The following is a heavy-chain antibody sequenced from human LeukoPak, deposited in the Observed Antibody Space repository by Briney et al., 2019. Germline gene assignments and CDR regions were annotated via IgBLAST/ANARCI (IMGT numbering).Heavy chain of an antibody. CDR3: ARDGYIAVPGTLYFDS. V-gene: IGHV3-48*03. CDR1: GFTFGSYE. D-gene: IGHD6-19*01. Sequence: GGSLRLSCVASGFTFGSYEMNWVHQAPGKGLEWVAYIGDSGGDIHYADSVKGRFTISRYNADNSLYLQMDSLRAEDTAVYYCARDGYIAVPGTLYFDSWGQGTLVTVSS. J-gene: IGHJ4*02. CDR2: IGDSGGDI.